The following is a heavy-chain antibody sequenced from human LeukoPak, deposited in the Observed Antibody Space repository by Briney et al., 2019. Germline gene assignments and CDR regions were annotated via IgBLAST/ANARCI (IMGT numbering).Heavy chain of an antibody. Sequence: SETLSLTCTGSGGSISSYYWSWIRQPAGKGREWIRRIYTSGSTNYNPSRKSRVTMSVDTSKKQFSLKLSSVTAADTAVYFCARDLFGAPARGGRGPLATVSS. D-gene: IGHD3-3*01. CDR2: IYTSGST. CDR3: ARDLFGAPAR. CDR1: GGSISSYY. J-gene: IGHJ2*01. V-gene: IGHV4-4*07.